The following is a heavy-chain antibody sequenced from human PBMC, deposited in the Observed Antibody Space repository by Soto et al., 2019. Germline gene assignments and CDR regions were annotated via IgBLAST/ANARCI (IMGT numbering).Heavy chain of an antibody. CDR3: ARDRLDYVILTGYYH. CDR1: GGTFSSYA. D-gene: IGHD3-9*01. Sequence: SVKVSCQSSGGTFSSYAISLVRQAPVQGLEWMGGIIPIFGTANYAQKFQGRVTITADESTSTAYMELSSLRSEDTAVYYCARDRLDYVILTGYYHWGQGTLVTVSS. CDR2: IIPIFGTA. J-gene: IGHJ4*02. V-gene: IGHV1-69*13.